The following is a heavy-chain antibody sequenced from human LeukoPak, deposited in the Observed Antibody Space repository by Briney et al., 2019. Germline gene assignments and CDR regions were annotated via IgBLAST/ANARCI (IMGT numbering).Heavy chain of an antibody. J-gene: IGHJ4*02. CDR3: ARAGGTSWADY. V-gene: IGHV3-7*01. Sequence: PGGSLRLSCEASGFTFRDYWMTWVRQAPGKGLEWVANVKQDGTEKFYVDSVKGRFTISRDNGKNSLYLQMNSLRVEDTAIYYCARAGGTSWADYWGQGTLVTVS. CDR1: GFTFRDYW. CDR2: VKQDGTEK. D-gene: IGHD6-13*01.